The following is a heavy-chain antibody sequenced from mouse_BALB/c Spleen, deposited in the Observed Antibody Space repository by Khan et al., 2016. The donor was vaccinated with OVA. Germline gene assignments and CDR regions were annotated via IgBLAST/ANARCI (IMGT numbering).Heavy chain of an antibody. D-gene: IGHD2-1*01. CDR2: IFPGTGTT. J-gene: IGHJ3*01. Sequence: QVQLQQSEAELVKPGASVKLSCKTSGYTFTNYWIQWIKQRPGQGLEWIGEIFPGTGTTYYNENFKGKATLTIDTSSTTAYMQLSSLPSEDSAVYFCARGYFGNYEFAYWGQGTLVTVSA. V-gene: IGHV1S132*01. CDR3: ARGYFGNYEFAY. CDR1: GYTFTNYW.